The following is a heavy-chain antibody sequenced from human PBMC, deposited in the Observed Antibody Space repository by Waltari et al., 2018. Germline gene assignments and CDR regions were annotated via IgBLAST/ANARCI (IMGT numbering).Heavy chain of an antibody. D-gene: IGHD2-2*01. Sequence: QVQLQESGPGLVKPSETLSLTCTVSGGSISSYYWSWIRQPAGKGLEWIGRIYTSGSTNYNPYPKSRVTMAVDTSKNQFSLKLSSVTAADTAVYYCARDGLVPAAIPNWYFDLWGRGTLVTVSS. CDR1: GGSISSYY. CDR3: ARDGLVPAAIPNWYFDL. J-gene: IGHJ2*01. V-gene: IGHV4-4*07. CDR2: IYTSGST.